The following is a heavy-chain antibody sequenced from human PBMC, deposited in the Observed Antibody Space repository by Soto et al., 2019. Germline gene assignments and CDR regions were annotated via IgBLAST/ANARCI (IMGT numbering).Heavy chain of an antibody. CDR3: TRAERFPRSWFDP. CDR2: VNHSGEA. CDR1: GGSFRNYY. D-gene: IGHD3-3*01. J-gene: IGHJ5*02. V-gene: IGHV4-34*01. Sequence: TSETLSLTCGVYGGSFRNYYWIWVRQPPGKGLEWIGEVNHSGEATYNPSLQSRVTISLDTSNNHFSLKMTSLTAADTALYFWTRAERFPRSWFDPWGQGTQVTVSS.